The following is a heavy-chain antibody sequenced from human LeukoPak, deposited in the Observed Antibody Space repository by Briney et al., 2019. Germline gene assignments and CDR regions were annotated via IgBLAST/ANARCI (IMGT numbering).Heavy chain of an antibody. CDR2: IYYSKPT. CDR3: ARRGSGSHPTYFQD. V-gene: IGHV4-59*08. CDR1: GGSFSSYY. Sequence: PSETLSLTCTIYGGSFSSYYWSWIRQPPGKGLEWIGSIYYSKPTNYSPSLKSRVTISVDTSRNHLSLKLTSVTAADTAIYYCARRGSGSHPTYFQDWGQGTLVIVSS. J-gene: IGHJ1*01. D-gene: IGHD3-22*01.